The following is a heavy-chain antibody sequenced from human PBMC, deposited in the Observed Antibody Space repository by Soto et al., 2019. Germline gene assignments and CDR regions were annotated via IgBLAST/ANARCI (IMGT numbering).Heavy chain of an antibody. CDR1: GYTFTSYV. V-gene: IGHV1-18*01. CDR3: ARDYSYDSSGHDAFDI. Sequence: AVNGSVNASGYTFTSYVISWVRQAPVQVLEWIGWISAYNGNTNYAQKLQGRVTMTTDTSTSTAYMELRSLRSDDTAVYYCARDYSYDSSGHDAFDISG. D-gene: IGHD3-22*01. J-gene: IGHJ3*02. CDR2: ISAYNGNT.